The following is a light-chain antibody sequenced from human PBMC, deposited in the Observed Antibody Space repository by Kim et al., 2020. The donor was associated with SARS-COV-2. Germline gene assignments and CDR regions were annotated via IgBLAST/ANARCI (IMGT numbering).Light chain of an antibody. CDR2: QTD. J-gene: IGLJ3*02. CDR3: LLNYGGPWV. V-gene: IGLV7-43*01. CDR1: TGTIDRAHN. Sequence: PGGTVTLTCTSGTGTIDRAHNANWFQQKPGQAPRSLIHQTDNRHSWTPARFSGSLLGDRATLTLSGVQPEDEADYYCLLNYGGPWVFGGGTQLTVL.